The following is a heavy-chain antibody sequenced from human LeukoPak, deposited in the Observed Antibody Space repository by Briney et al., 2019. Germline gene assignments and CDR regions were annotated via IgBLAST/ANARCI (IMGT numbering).Heavy chain of an antibody. CDR1: GGSISNYY. D-gene: IGHD1-1*01. CDR3: ARESRVQLERLSIDC. CDR2: VSSSGST. J-gene: IGHJ4*02. Sequence: KSSETLSLTCTVSGGSISNYYWAWIRQPVGKELEWIGCVSSSGSTNYNPSLESRVTMSIDASKKQFSLKLTSVTAADTAMYYCARESRVQLERLSIDCWGQGTLVTVSS. V-gene: IGHV4-4*07.